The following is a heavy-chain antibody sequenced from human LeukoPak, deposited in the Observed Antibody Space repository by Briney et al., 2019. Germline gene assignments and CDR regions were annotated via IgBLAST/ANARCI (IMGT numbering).Heavy chain of an antibody. Sequence: GGSLRLSCAASGLPFSSYVLSWVRQAPGKGLEWIAYINHDGEAIYYPDFVKGRFIISRDNVENSVFLQMNDLRDEDTAIYFCARDYDWAFDFWGQGTRVTVSS. CDR2: INHDGEAI. D-gene: IGHD3-9*01. J-gene: IGHJ4*02. CDR1: GLPFSSYV. V-gene: IGHV3-48*02. CDR3: ARDYDWAFDF.